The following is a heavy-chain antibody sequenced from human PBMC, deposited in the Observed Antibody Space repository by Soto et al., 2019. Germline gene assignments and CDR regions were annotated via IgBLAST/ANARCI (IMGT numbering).Heavy chain of an antibody. CDR2: INHSGGT. V-gene: IGHV4-34*01. J-gene: IGHJ3*02. Sequence: SETLSLTCAVYNGSFSVYYWTWIRQPPGKGLEWIGEINHSGGTNYNPSLKSRVTISVDTSKNQFSLKLSSVTAADTAVYYCARDSTRRGACDIWGQGTMVTVSS. CDR3: ARDSTRRGACDI. CDR1: NGSFSVYY. D-gene: IGHD2-2*01.